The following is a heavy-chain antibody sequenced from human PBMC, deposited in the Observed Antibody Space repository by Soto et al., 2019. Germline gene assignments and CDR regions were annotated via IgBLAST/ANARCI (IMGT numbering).Heavy chain of an antibody. V-gene: IGHV3-30*18. J-gene: IGHJ3*02. CDR2: ISYDGSNK. CDR1: GFTFSSYG. Sequence: QVQLVESGGGVVQPGRSLRLSCAASGFTFSSYGMHWVRQAPGKGLEWVAVISYDGSNKYYADSVKGRFTISRDNSKNTLYLQMNSLRAEDTAVYYCAKDNGGFDFWSGYRLGDAFDIWGQGTMVTVSS. CDR3: AKDNGGFDFWSGYRLGDAFDI. D-gene: IGHD3-3*01.